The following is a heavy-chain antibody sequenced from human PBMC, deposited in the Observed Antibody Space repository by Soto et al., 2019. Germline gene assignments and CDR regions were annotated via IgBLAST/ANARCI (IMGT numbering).Heavy chain of an antibody. CDR2: ISGYNGDT. CDR1: GYTFTRYG. J-gene: IGHJ6*02. Sequence: QGQLVPSGGEVKKPGASVKVSCKASGYTFTRYGISWVRQAPGQGLEWMGWISGYNGDTKYAQKFQGRVTMTVDTSTTTAYMELRSLTSDDRAVYYCAKNGQPPYYYYGMDVWGQGTTVTVSS. V-gene: IGHV1-18*01. D-gene: IGHD2-8*01. CDR3: AKNGQPPYYYYGMDV.